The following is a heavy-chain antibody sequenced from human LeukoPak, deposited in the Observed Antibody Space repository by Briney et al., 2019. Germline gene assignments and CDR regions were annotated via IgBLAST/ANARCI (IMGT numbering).Heavy chain of an antibody. Sequence: ASVKVSCKASGGTFSSYAISWVRQAPGQGLEWMGRIIPIFGTANYAQKFQGRVTITTDESTSTAYVELGSLRSEDTAVYYCARDECSGGSCYTGDYYYYLDVWGKGTTVTVSS. CDR1: GGTFSSYA. CDR2: IIPIFGTA. V-gene: IGHV1-69*05. CDR3: ARDECSGGSCYTGDYYYYLDV. D-gene: IGHD2-15*01. J-gene: IGHJ6*03.